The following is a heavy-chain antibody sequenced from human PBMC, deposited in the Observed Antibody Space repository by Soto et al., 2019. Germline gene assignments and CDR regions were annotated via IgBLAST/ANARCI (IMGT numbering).Heavy chain of an antibody. V-gene: IGHV4-39*01. D-gene: IGHD2-2*01. CDR2: NYYSGIT. CDR3: ARLGGYCSSTSCYGYYGMDV. J-gene: IGHJ6*02. CDR1: GGSISSGGYY. Sequence: SETLSLTCTVSGGSISSGGYYWTWIRQHPGKGLEWIGYNYYSGITYYNPSLESRVTISVDTSKNQFSLKVSSVTVADTAVYYCARLGGYCSSTSCYGYYGMDVWGQGTTVTVS.